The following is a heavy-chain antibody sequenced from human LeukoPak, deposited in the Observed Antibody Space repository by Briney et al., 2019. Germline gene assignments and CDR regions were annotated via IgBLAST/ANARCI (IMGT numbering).Heavy chain of an antibody. CDR3: ARVAVAGTNYYYGMDV. V-gene: IGHV5-51*01. CDR1: GYSFTSYW. J-gene: IGHJ6*02. CDR2: IYPGDSDT. D-gene: IGHD6-19*01. Sequence: GESLKISCKGSGYSFTSYWIGWVRQMPGKGLEWTGIIYPGDSDTRYSPSFQGQVTISADKSISTAYLRWSSLKASDTAMYYCARVAVAGTNYYYGMDVWGQGTTVTVSS.